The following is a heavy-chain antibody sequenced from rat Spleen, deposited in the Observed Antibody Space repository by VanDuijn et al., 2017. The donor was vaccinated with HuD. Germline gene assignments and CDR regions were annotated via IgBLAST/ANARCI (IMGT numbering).Heavy chain of an antibody. CDR3: ARHNYYFDY. D-gene: IGHD1-4*01. J-gene: IGHJ2*01. V-gene: IGHV2-4*01. CDR1: GFSLPSYG. Sequence: QVQLKESGPGLVQPSQTLSLTCTVSGFSLPSYGVSWVRQPPGKGLEWIGTIWSGGSTDYSSALKSRLSISRDTSKSQVFLKMDSLQPEDTGTYYCARHNYYFDYWGQGVMVTVSS. CDR2: IWSGGST.